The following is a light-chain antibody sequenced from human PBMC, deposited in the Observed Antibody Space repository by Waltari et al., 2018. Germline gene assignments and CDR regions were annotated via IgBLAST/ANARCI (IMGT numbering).Light chain of an antibody. Sequence: QSALTQPPSASGSPGQSVTIPCTGTSSDVGAYNYVSWYQQHPGKAPKLMIYEVTKRPSGVPDRFSGSKSGNTASLTVSGLQAEDEADYYCSSYAGSNKGVFGGGTHLTVL. CDR3: SSYAGSNKGV. CDR2: EVT. J-gene: IGLJ2*01. CDR1: SSDVGAYNY. V-gene: IGLV2-8*01.